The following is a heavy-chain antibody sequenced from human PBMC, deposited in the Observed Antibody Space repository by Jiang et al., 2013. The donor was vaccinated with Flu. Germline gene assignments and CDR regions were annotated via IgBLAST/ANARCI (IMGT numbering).Heavy chain of an antibody. CDR1: GGSFSGYY. J-gene: IGHJ3*02. Sequence: LLKPSETLSLTCAVYGGSFSGYYWSWIRQPPGKGLEWIGEINHSGSTNYNPSLKSRVTISVDTSKNQFSLKLSSVTAADTAVYYCARGDPTSITMVRGVNHDAFDIWGQGTMVTVSS. D-gene: IGHD3-10*01. V-gene: IGHV4-34*01. CDR3: ARGDPTSITMVRGVNHDAFDI. CDR2: INHSGST.